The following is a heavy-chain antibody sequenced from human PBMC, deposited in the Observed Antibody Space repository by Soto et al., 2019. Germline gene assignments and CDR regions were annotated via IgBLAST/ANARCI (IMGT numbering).Heavy chain of an antibody. D-gene: IGHD2-15*01. V-gene: IGHV3-11*01. CDR2: ISSSGSTI. CDR1: GFTFSDYY. Sequence: GVSLRLSCAASGFTFSDYYMSWIRQALGKGLEWVSYISSSGSTIYYADSVKGRFTISRDNAKNSLYLQMNSLRAEDTAVYYCATSGLGYCSGGSCWGYWGQGTLVTVSS. CDR3: ATSGLGYCSGGSCWGY. J-gene: IGHJ4*02.